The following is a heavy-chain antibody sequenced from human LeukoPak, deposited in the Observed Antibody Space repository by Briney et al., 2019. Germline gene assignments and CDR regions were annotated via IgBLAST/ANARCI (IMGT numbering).Heavy chain of an antibody. CDR1: GGSISSSSYY. J-gene: IGHJ3*02. CDR2: IYYSGST. Sequence: SETLSLTCTVSGGSISSSSYYWGWVRQPPGKGLEWIGYIYYSGSTNYNPSLKSRVTMSVDTSKNQFSLKLSSVTAADTAAYYCARESYIYGSGSHDAFDIWGQGTMVTVSS. V-gene: IGHV4-61*05. D-gene: IGHD3-10*01. CDR3: ARESYIYGSGSHDAFDI.